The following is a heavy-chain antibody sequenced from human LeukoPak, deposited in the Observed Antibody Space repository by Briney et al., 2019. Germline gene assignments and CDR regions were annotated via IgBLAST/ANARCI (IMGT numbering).Heavy chain of an antibody. CDR3: AKGGRSSGWYGAY. J-gene: IGHJ4*02. CDR1: GFTFSSYG. V-gene: IGHV3-30*02. Sequence: GGSLRLSCAASGFTFSSYGMHWVRQAPGKGLEWVAFIRYDGSNKYYADSVKGRFTISRDNSKNTLYLQMNSLRAVDTAVYYCAKGGRSSGWYGAYWGQGTLVTVSS. D-gene: IGHD6-19*01. CDR2: IRYDGSNK.